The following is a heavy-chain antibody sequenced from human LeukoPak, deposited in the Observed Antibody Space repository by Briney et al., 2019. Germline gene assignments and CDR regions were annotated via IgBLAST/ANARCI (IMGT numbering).Heavy chain of an antibody. CDR2: INPNSGGT. CDR3: ARAVRGYSYGFDY. V-gene: IGHV1-2*02. D-gene: IGHD5-18*01. J-gene: IGHJ4*02. CDR1: GYTFTSYY. Sequence: GASVKVSCKASGYTFTSYYMHWVRQAPGQGLEWMGWINPNSGGTNYAQKFQGRVTMTRDTSISTAYMELSRLRSDDTAVYYCARAVRGYSYGFDYWGQGTLVTVSS.